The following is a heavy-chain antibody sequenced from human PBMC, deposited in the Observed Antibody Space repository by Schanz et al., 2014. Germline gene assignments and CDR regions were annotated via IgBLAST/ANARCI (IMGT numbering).Heavy chain of an antibody. Sequence: EVQLVASGGGLVQPGGSLRLSCAASGFTFRGYAMSWVRQAPGRGLEWVSIISGSGGNTYYADAVRGRFTISRDNSKTTVYLQMNNLRAEDTAVYYCVRVSFADPRLYRGMDRDIDYWGQGTLVTVSS. V-gene: IGHV3-23*04. J-gene: IGHJ4*02. D-gene: IGHD5-18*01. CDR3: VRVSFADPRLYRGMDRDIDY. CDR2: ISGSGGNT. CDR1: GFTFRGYA.